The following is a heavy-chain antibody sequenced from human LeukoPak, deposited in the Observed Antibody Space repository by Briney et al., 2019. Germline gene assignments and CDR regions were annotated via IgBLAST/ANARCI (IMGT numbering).Heavy chain of an antibody. CDR3: ARWVLCSSTSCTDGFYI. V-gene: IGHV4-59*01. Sequence: SETLSLTCTVSGGSISSYYWSWIRQPPGKGLEWIGYIYYSGSTNYNPSLKSRVTISVDTSKNQFSLKLSSVTAADTAVYYCARWVLCSSTSCTDGFYIWGQGTMVTVSS. J-gene: IGHJ3*02. CDR1: GGSISSYY. CDR2: IYYSGST. D-gene: IGHD2-2*01.